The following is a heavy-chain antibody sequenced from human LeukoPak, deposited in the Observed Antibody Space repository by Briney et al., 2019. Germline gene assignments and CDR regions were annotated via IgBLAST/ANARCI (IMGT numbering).Heavy chain of an antibody. V-gene: IGHV3-7*01. J-gene: IGHJ6*03. D-gene: IGHD1-26*01. CDR3: ARGRSGSYYYYYYYMDV. CDR1: GFTFSSYW. CDR2: MKQDGSEK. Sequence: GGSLRLSCAASGFTFSSYWMSWVRQAPGKGLEWVANMKQDGSEKYYVDYVKGRFTISRDNAKNSLYLQMNSLRAEDTAVYYCARGRSGSYYYYYYYMDVWGKGTTVTVSS.